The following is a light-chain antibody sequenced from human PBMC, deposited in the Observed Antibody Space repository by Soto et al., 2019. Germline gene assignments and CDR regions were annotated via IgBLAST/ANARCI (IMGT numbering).Light chain of an antibody. CDR3: SSYTGSNTRYV. V-gene: IGLV2-14*01. Sequence: QSALTQPASVSGSPGQSITISCTGTSSDVGGYKYVSWYQQHPGKTPKLMIYEVSNRPLGVSDRFSGSKSGNTASLTISGLQAEDEADYYCSSYTGSNTRYVFGTGTKGTVL. J-gene: IGLJ1*01. CDR1: SSDVGGYKY. CDR2: EVS.